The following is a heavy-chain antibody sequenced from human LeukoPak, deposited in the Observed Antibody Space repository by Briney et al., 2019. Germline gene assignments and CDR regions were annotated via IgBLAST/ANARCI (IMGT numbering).Heavy chain of an antibody. Sequence: GASVKVSCMASGYTFTDYYMHWVRQAPGQGLEWMGRVNGNTGATLYAQKFQGRVTMTRDTSISTAYMELSRLRSDDTAVYYCARGPYGDYSYYFDYWGQGTLVTVSS. D-gene: IGHD4-17*01. J-gene: IGHJ4*02. CDR1: GYTFTDYY. CDR3: ARGPYGDYSYYFDY. CDR2: VNGNTGAT. V-gene: IGHV1-2*06.